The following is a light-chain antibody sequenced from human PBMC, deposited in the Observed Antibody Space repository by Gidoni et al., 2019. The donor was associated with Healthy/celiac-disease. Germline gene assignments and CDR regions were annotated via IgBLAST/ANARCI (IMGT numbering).Light chain of an antibody. CDR1: SLRSYY. Sequence: LGQTVRITCQGDSLRSYYASWYQQKPGQAPVLVIYGKNNRPSGIPDRFSGSSSGNTASLTITGAQAEDEADYYCNSRDSSGNHVVFGGGTKLTVL. J-gene: IGLJ2*01. CDR3: NSRDSSGNHVV. V-gene: IGLV3-19*01. CDR2: GKN.